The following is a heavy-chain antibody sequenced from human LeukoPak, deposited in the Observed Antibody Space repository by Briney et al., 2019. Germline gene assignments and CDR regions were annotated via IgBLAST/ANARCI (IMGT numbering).Heavy chain of an antibody. CDR2: ISGSGGGT. CDR1: GFTFSNYV. D-gene: IGHD4-17*01. CDR3: AVDTTGDY. Sequence: GGSLRLSCAASGFTFSNYVMSWVRQAPGKGLEWVSAISGSGGGTYYADSVKGRFTISRDNSKNTLYLQMNSLRADDTAVYYCAVDTTGDYWGQGTLFTVSS. J-gene: IGHJ4*02. V-gene: IGHV3-23*01.